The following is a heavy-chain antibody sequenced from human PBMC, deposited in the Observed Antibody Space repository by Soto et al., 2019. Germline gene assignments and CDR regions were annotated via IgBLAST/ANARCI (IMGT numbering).Heavy chain of an antibody. D-gene: IGHD2-15*01. J-gene: IGHJ3*02. CDR1: GGSISSGDYY. Sequence: SETLSLTCTVSGGSISSGDYYWSWIRQPPGKGLEWIGYIYYSGSTYYNPSLKSRVTISVDTSKNQFSLKLSSVTAADTAVYYCASLGYCSGGSCRDAFDIWGQGTMVTVSS. CDR3: ASLGYCSGGSCRDAFDI. CDR2: IYYSGST. V-gene: IGHV4-30-4*01.